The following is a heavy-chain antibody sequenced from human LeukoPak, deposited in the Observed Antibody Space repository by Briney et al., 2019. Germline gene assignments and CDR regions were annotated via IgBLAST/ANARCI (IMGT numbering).Heavy chain of an antibody. V-gene: IGHV3-30*02. D-gene: IGHD5-18*01. CDR3: AKDGYSYGRRNSYYFDY. Sequence: GGSLRLSCAASGFTFSSYGMHWVRQSPGKGLEWVAFIRYDGSNKYYADSVKGRFTISRDNSKNTLYLQMNSLRAEDTAVYYCAKDGYSYGRRNSYYFDYWGQGTLVTVSS. CDR2: IRYDGSNK. J-gene: IGHJ4*02. CDR1: GFTFSSYG.